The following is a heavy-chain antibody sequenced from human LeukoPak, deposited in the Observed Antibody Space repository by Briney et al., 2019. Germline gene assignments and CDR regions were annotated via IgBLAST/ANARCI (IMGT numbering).Heavy chain of an antibody. CDR1: GGSFSGYY. V-gene: IGHV4-34*01. CDR2: INHSGST. Sequence: SETLSLTCAVYGGSFSGYYWSWIRQPPGKGLEWIGEINHSGSTNYNPSLKSRVTISVDTSKNQFSLKLSSVTAADTAVYYCARDVGCYYDSSGRDYWGQGTLVTVSS. D-gene: IGHD3-22*01. J-gene: IGHJ4*02. CDR3: ARDVGCYYDSSGRDY.